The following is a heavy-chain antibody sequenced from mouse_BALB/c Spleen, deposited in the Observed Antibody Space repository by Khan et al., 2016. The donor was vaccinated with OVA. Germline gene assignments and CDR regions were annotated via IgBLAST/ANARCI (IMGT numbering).Heavy chain of an antibody. CDR2: ISTYYGDV. V-gene: IGHV1S137*01. CDR1: GYTFTDYA. Sequence: QVQLQQSGAELVRPGVSVKISCKGSGYTFTDYAMHWVKQSHAKSLEWIGVISTYYGDVDYSQKFKGKATMTVDRSSSPAYMELARLTSEDSAIYYCARGGKFAYWGQGTLVTVSA. J-gene: IGHJ3*01. D-gene: IGHD1-1*02. CDR3: ARGGKFAY.